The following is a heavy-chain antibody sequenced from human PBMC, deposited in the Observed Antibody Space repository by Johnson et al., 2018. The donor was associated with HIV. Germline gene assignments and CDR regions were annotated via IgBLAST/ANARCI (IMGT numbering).Heavy chain of an antibody. V-gene: IGHV3-30*18. Sequence: QVHLVESVGAVVHPGRSLTLSCAASGFTFSSSGMPWVRHAPGKGLEWVAAISYDGSNHYYTDSVKGRFTISSHISKNTLYVQMNSLRAEDTAVYYCAKSTQANILRESGPYGAFDIWGQGTMVTVSS. CDR2: ISYDGSNH. D-gene: IGHD3-10*01. J-gene: IGHJ3*02. CDR3: AKSTQANILRESGPYGAFDI. CDR1: GFTFSSSG.